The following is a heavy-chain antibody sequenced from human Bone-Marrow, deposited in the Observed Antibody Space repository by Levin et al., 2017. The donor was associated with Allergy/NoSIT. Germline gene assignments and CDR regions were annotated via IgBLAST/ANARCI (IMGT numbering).Heavy chain of an antibody. CDR1: GFTFSDHT. CDR2: VTSSGTT. Sequence: SCTGSGFTFSDHTLNWFRQAPGKGLEWVGFVTSSGTTQSAASVKGRFTFSRDDSKSIAYLQMNSLKAEDTAVYYCSRDTNYVAFDSWGQGTLVTVSS. D-gene: IGHD3-16*01. CDR3: SRDTNYVAFDS. V-gene: IGHV3-49*03. J-gene: IGHJ5*01.